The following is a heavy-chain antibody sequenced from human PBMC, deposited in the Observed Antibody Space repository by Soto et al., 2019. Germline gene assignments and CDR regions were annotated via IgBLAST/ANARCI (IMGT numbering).Heavy chain of an antibody. CDR3: ARAGGPSSWFPYYFDY. CDR2: IYYSGST. J-gene: IGHJ4*02. V-gene: IGHV4-59*01. D-gene: IGHD6-13*01. Sequence: SETLSLTCTVSGGSISSYYWSWIRQPPGKGLEWIGYIYYSGSTNYNPSLKSRVTIPVDTSKNQFSLKLSSVTAADTAVYYCARAGGPSSWFPYYFDYWGQGTLVTVSS. CDR1: GGSISSYY.